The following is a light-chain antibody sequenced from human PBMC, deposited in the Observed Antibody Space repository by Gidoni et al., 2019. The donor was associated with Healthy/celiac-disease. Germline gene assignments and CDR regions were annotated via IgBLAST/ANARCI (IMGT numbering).Light chain of an antibody. J-gene: IGLJ1*01. V-gene: IGLV9-49*01. CDR3: GADHGSGSNFVYV. CDR2: VGTGGIVG. CDR1: SGYSNYK. Sequence: QPVLTQPPSASASLGASVTLTCTLSSGYSNYKLDWYQQRPGKGPRFVMRVGTGGIVGSKGDGIPDRFSVLGSGLNRYLTIKNIQEEDESDYHCGADHGSGSNFVYVFGTGTKVTVL.